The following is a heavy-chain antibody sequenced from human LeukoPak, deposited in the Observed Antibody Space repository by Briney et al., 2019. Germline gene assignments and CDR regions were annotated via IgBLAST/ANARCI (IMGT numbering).Heavy chain of an antibody. D-gene: IGHD3-10*01. V-gene: IGHV4-39*07. Sequence: SETLSLTCTVSGGSISSSTYYWGWMRQPPGKGLEWIASIYYSGSTFYNPSLKSRVTISVDTSKNQFSLKLSSVTAADTAVYYCARDSGSGSYYNKDAFDIWGQGTMVTVSS. CDR3: ARDSGSGSYYNKDAFDI. CDR1: GGSISSSTYY. CDR2: IYYSGST. J-gene: IGHJ3*02.